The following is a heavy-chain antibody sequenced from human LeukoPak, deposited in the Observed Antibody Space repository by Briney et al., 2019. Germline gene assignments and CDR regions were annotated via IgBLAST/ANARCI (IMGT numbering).Heavy chain of an antibody. V-gene: IGHV4-34*01. CDR3: ARQYRRWLVQYFDL. CDR1: RGSFSGYY. J-gene: IGHJ2*01. D-gene: IGHD6-19*01. Sequence: SETLSLTCAVYRGSFSGYYWSWIRQPPGKGLEWIGEISHSGSTNYNPSLKSRVTISVDTSKNQFSLKLSSVTAADTAAYYCARQYRRWLVQYFDLWGRGTLVTVSS. CDR2: ISHSGST.